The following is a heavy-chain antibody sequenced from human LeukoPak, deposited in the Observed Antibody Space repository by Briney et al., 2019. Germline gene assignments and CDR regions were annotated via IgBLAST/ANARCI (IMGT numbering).Heavy chain of an antibody. D-gene: IGHD1/OR15-1a*01. J-gene: IGHJ4*02. CDR2: IKGDGSGK. CDR3: TKNTHDY. CDR1: GFTFSDYY. V-gene: IGHV3-7*01. Sequence: GGSLRLSCAASGFTFSDYYMSWIRQAPGKGLEWVATIKGDGSGKFYVDSVKGRFAISRDDAKSSLFLQMDSLRSEDTAVYYCTKNTHDYWGQGTLVTVSS.